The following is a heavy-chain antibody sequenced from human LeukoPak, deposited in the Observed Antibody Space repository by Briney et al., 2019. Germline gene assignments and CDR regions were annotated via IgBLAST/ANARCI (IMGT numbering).Heavy chain of an antibody. V-gene: IGHV3-48*01. CDR1: GFTFSSYS. CDR3: ARELRYSGSYYYAFDI. Sequence: GGSLRLSCAASGFTFSSYSMNWVRQAPGKGLEWVSYISSSSSTIYYADSVKGRFTISRDNAKNSLYLQMNSLRAEDTAVYYCARELRYSGSYYYAFDIWGQGTMVTVSS. CDR2: ISSSSSTI. D-gene: IGHD1-26*01. J-gene: IGHJ3*02.